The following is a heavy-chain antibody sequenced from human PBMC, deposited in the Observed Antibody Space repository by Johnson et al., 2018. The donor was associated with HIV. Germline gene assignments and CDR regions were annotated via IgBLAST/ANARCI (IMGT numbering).Heavy chain of an antibody. CDR1: GFTFSSYA. Sequence: QVQLVESGGGLVQPGGSLRLSCAASGFTFSSYAMHWVRQAPGKGLEWVAVISYDGSNKYYADSVKGRFTISRDNSKNTLYLQMNSLRAEDTAVYYCARGLRWSSGVDGYAFDIWGQGTMVTVSS. D-gene: IGHD6-19*01. J-gene: IGHJ3*02. CDR2: ISYDGSNK. V-gene: IGHV3-30-3*01. CDR3: ARGLRWSSGVDGYAFDI.